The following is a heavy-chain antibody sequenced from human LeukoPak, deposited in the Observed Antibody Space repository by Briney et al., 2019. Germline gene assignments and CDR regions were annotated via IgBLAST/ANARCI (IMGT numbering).Heavy chain of an antibody. V-gene: IGHV3-7*03. Sequence: PGGSLRLSCAASGFTFSSYWMSWVRQAPGKGLEWVANIKQDGSEKYYVDSVKGRFTISRDNAKNSLYLQMNSLRAEDTAVYYCARDPNDFWSGYYYGNRFDPWGQGTLVTVSS. CDR3: ARDPNDFWSGYYYGNRFDP. J-gene: IGHJ5*02. CDR1: GFTFSSYW. CDR2: IKQDGSEK. D-gene: IGHD3-3*01.